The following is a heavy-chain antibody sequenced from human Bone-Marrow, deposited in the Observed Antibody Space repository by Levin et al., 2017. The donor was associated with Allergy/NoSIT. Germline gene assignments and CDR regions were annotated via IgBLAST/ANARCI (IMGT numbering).Heavy chain of an antibody. D-gene: IGHD3-10*01. J-gene: IGHJ5*02. V-gene: IGHV3-15*01. Sequence: GGSLRLSCAASGFTFSSAYMTWVRQAPGKGLEWVGHIKNNNDGGTADYGAPVKGRFTISRDDSKSMLYLQMDSLKTEDTGVYYCTWSYYGRYDLWGQGTLVTVSS. CDR2: IKNNNDGGTA. CDR3: TWSYYGRYDL. CDR1: GFTFSSAY.